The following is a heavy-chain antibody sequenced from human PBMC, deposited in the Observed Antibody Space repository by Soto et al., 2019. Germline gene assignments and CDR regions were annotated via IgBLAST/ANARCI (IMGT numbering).Heavy chain of an antibody. CDR3: ARARVYATGPLDF. J-gene: IGHJ4*02. Sequence: GGSLRLSXAASGFTFTSYTMNWVRQAPGKGLEWVPSISSSSDYIYYADSMKGRVTISRDNAKNSLFLDMNSLTGEDTAVYYCARARVYATGPLDFWGQGTLVTVSS. CDR2: ISSSSDYI. V-gene: IGHV3-21*06. CDR1: GFTFTSYT. D-gene: IGHD6-13*01.